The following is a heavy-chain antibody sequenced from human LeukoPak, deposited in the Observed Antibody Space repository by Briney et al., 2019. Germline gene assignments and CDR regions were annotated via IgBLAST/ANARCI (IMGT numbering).Heavy chain of an antibody. CDR1: EFTFSSYG. J-gene: IGHJ4*02. CDR2: ISGSGGST. CDR3: ARYCSGGSCYFDY. D-gene: IGHD2-15*01. V-gene: IGHV3-21*04. Sequence: GGCLRLSCAASEFTFSSYGMSWVRQAPGKGLEWVSSISGSGGSTQYADSVKGRFTISRDNAKNSLYLQMNSLRAEDTAVYYCARYCSGGSCYFDYWGQGTLVTVSS.